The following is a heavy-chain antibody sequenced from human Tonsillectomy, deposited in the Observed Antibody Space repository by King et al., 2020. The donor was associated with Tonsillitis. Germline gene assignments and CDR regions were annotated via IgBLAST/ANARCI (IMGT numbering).Heavy chain of an antibody. CDR3: ARQGGGSYYYYGMDV. Sequence: QLQESGPGLVKPSETLSLTCTVSGGSISSSSYYWGWIRQPPGQGLEWIGSIYYSGSTYYNPSLKSRVTISVDTSKNQFSLKLSSVTAADTAVYYCARQGGGSYYYYGMDVWGQGTTVTVSS. D-gene: IGHD1-26*01. V-gene: IGHV4-39*07. J-gene: IGHJ6*02. CDR2: IYYSGST. CDR1: GGSISSSSYY.